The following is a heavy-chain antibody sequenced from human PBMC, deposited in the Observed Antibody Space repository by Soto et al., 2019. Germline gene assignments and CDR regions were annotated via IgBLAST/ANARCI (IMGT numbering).Heavy chain of an antibody. D-gene: IGHD3-22*01. CDR1: GFTFSSYA. CDR3: EKDVRYNYYDSSGYYSQRYYYYGMDV. Sequence: GGSLRLSCAASGFTFSSYAMSWVRQAPGKGLEWVSAISGSGGSTYYADSVKGRFTISRDNSKNTLYLQMNSLRAEDTAVYYCEKDVRYNYYDSSGYYSQRYYYYGMDVWGQGTTVTVSS. J-gene: IGHJ6*02. CDR2: ISGSGGST. V-gene: IGHV3-23*01.